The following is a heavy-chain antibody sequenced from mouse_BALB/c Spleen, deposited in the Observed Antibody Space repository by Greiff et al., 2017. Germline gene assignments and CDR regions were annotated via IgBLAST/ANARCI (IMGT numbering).Heavy chain of an antibody. V-gene: IGHV14-4*02. CDR2: IDPENGDT. CDR3: NAGYGSSYAMDY. Sequence: SGAELVRSGASVKLSCTASGFNIKDYYMHWVKQRPEQGLEWIGWIDPENGDTEYAPKFQGKATMTADTSSNTAYLQLSSLTSEDTAVYYCNAGYGSSYAMDYWGQGTSVTVSS. D-gene: IGHD1-1*01. J-gene: IGHJ4*01. CDR1: GFNIKDYY.